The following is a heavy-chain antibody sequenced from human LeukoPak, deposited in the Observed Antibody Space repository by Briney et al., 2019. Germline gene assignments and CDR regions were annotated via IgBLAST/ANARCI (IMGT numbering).Heavy chain of an antibody. CDR3: AKGLTIFGVARDAFDT. D-gene: IGHD3-3*01. V-gene: IGHV3-30*02. CDR1: GFIFSSYG. J-gene: IGHJ3*02. CDR2: IRHDGSNK. Sequence: GGSLRLSCAASGFIFSSYGINWVRQAPGKGLDWVSFIRHDGSNKYYADSVKGRFTISRDNSKNTVYLQMNSVRAEDMAVYYCAKGLTIFGVARDAFDTWGQGTMVTVSS.